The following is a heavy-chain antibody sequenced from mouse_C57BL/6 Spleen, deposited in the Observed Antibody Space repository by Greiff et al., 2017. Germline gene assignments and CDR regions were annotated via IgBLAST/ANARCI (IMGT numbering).Heavy chain of an antibody. Sequence: EVKVVESGGGLVKPGGSLKLSCAASGFTFSSYTMSWVRQTPEKRLEWVATISGGGGNTYYPDSVKGRFTISRDNAKNTLYLQMSSLRSEDTALYYCARHDQGLYWGQGTTLTVSS. D-gene: IGHD3-1*01. CDR2: ISGGGGNT. CDR3: ARHDQGLY. V-gene: IGHV5-9*01. CDR1: GFTFSSYT. J-gene: IGHJ2*01.